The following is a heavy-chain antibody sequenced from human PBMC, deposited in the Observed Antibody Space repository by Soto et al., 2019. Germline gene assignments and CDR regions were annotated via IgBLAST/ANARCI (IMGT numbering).Heavy chain of an antibody. D-gene: IGHD3-16*02. V-gene: IGHV3-33*01. Sequence: GGSLRLSCAASGFTFSSYGMHWVRQAPGKGLEWVAVIWYDGSNKYYADSVKGRFTISRDNSKNTLYLQMNSLRAEDTAVYYCARDQFSPKLSLYGRRSGGFDYWGQGTLVTVSS. J-gene: IGHJ4*02. CDR3: ARDQFSPKLSLYGRRSGGFDY. CDR2: IWYDGSNK. CDR1: GFTFSSYG.